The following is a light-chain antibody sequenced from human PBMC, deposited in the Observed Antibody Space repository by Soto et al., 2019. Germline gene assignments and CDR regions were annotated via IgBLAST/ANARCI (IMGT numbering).Light chain of an antibody. J-gene: IGLJ1*01. Sequence: QSVLTQPPSVSVAPGQRVTISCTGSSSNIGAGYEAHWYQQVPGTAPKLLIYENNNRPSGVPDRFSGSKSGTSASLAITGLRAEDEAEYYCQSYDSSLSGYVFGTGTKLTVL. CDR1: SSNIGAGYE. V-gene: IGLV1-40*01. CDR3: QSYDSSLSGYV. CDR2: ENN.